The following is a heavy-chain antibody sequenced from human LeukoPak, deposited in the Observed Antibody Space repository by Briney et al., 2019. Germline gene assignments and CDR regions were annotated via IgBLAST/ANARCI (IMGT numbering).Heavy chain of an antibody. CDR3: ARDSIVSGGFDS. CDR2: ISSSGSTI. CDR1: GFTFSSYE. J-gene: IGHJ4*02. D-gene: IGHD1-26*01. V-gene: IGHV3-48*03. Sequence: PGGSLRLSCAASGFTFSSYEMNWVRQAPGKGLEWVAYISSSGSTIYYADSVKGRFTISRDNAKSSLYLQMNSLRVEDTAVYYCARDSIVSGGFDSWGQGTLVTVSS.